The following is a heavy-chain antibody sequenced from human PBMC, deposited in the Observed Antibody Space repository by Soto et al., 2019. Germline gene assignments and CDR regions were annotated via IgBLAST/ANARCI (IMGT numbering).Heavy chain of an antibody. CDR1: GGTFSSYT. CDR3: AVIGDNGRGDY. V-gene: IGHV1-69*02. D-gene: IGHD4-17*01. J-gene: IGHJ4*02. Sequence: QVQLVQSGAEVKKPGSSVKVSCKASGGTFSSYTISWVRQAPGQGLEWMGSIIPILGIANYAQKFQGRVTITADKSTSTAYMELSSLRSEDTAVYYFAVIGDNGRGDYWGQGTLVNVYS. CDR2: IIPILGIA.